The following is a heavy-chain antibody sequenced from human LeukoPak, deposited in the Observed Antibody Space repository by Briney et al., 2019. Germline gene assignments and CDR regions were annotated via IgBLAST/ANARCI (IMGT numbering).Heavy chain of an antibody. J-gene: IGHJ4*02. V-gene: IGHV3-7*03. CDR3: TRSRSWDFFDF. CDR1: GFTFSSFW. D-gene: IGHD1-26*01. Sequence: GGSLKLSCAASGFTFSSFWVSWVRQAPGKGLEWVANIKQEGSEKYYVNSVKGRFTISRDDAKSSLYLQMNSLRAEDTAVYYCTRSRSWDFFDFWGQGTLVTVSS. CDR2: IKQEGSEK.